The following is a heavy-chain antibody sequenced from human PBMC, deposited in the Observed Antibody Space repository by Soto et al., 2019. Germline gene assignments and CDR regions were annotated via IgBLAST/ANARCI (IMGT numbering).Heavy chain of an antibody. Sequence: AGGSLRLSCAASGFTFSSYAMHWVRQAPGKGLEWVAVISDGGSSTYYADSVKGRFTISRDNSKNTLYLQMNSLRAEDTAVYYCAKVAGAGPGYYYYYGMDVWGQGTTVTVSS. D-gene: IGHD6-19*01. J-gene: IGHJ6*02. CDR2: ISDGGSST. V-gene: IGHV3-30-3*01. CDR3: AKVAGAGPGYYYYYGMDV. CDR1: GFTFSSYA.